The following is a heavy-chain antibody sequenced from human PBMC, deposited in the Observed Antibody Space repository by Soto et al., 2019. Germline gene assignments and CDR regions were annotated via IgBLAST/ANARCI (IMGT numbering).Heavy chain of an antibody. J-gene: IGHJ6*02. CDR1: GYSFANYW. CDR2: IYPGDSDT. V-gene: IGHV5-51*01. CDR3: ARHGTAYCGDDCYSPTGHFYYAMDV. Sequence: EVQLVQSGAEVKKPGESLKISCKGSGYSFANYWITWVRQMPGKGLEWMGIIYPGDSDTRYSPSFQGQVTISADKSIGTAYLQWSSLEASDTAMYYCARHGTAYCGDDCYSPTGHFYYAMDVWGPGTTVTVSS. D-gene: IGHD2-21*02.